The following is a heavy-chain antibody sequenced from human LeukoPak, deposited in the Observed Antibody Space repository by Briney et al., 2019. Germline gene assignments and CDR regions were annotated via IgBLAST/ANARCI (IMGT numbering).Heavy chain of an antibody. Sequence: SGPTLVKPTQTLTLTCTFSGFSLSTIGVGVGWIRQPPGKALEWLALIYWNDDKRYSPSLKSRLTITKDTSKNQVVLTMTNMDPVGTATYYCAHSSIYGDYGWSFDYWGQGTLVTVSS. D-gene: IGHD4-17*01. V-gene: IGHV2-5*01. CDR1: GFSLSTIGVG. J-gene: IGHJ4*02. CDR3: AHSSIYGDYGWSFDY. CDR2: IYWNDDK.